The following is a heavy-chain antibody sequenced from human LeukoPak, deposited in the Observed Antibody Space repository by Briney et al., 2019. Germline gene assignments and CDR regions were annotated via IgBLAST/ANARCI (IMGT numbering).Heavy chain of an antibody. J-gene: IGHJ3*02. V-gene: IGHV4-59*01. CDR1: GGSISSYY. Sequence: PSETLSLTCTVSGGSISSYYWSWIRQPPGKGLEWIGYIYYSGSTNYNPSLKSRVTISVDTSKNQFSLKLSPVTAADTAVYYCARDLGDYYDSSGRKVDAFDIWGQGTMVTVSS. D-gene: IGHD3-22*01. CDR3: ARDLGDYYDSSGRKVDAFDI. CDR2: IYYSGST.